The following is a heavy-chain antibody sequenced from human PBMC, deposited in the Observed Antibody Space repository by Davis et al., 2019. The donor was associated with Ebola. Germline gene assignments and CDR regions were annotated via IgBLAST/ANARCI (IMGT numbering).Heavy chain of an antibody. CDR1: GGSISSYY. Sequence: PSETLSLTCTVSGGSISSYYWSWIRQPPGKGLEWIGYIYYSGSTNYNPSLKSRVTISVDTSKNQFSLKLSSVTTADTAVYYCARDPDDFWSGSGYFDLWGRGTLVTVSS. CDR2: IYYSGST. CDR3: ARDPDDFWSGSGYFDL. V-gene: IGHV4-59*01. D-gene: IGHD3-3*01. J-gene: IGHJ2*01.